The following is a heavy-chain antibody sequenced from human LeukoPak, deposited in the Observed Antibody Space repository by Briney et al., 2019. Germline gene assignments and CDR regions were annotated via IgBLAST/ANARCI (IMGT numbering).Heavy chain of an antibody. J-gene: IGHJ4*02. CDR3: TTLNPRYYDILTGYYLVDY. D-gene: IGHD3-9*01. CDR2: IKSKTDGGTT. Sequence: GGSLRLSCAASGLTFSKAWMSWVRQAPGKGLEWVGRIKSKTDGGTTDYAAPVKGRFSISRDDSKKTLYLQMNSLKTEDTAVYYCTTLNPRYYDILTGYYLVDYWGQGTLVTVSS. CDR1: GLTFSKAW. V-gene: IGHV3-15*01.